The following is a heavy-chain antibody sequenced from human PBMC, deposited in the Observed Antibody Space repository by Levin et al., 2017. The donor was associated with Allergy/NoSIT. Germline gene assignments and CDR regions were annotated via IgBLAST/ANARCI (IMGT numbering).Heavy chain of an antibody. CDR3: ARCPSGSYGGYYYGMDV. J-gene: IGHJ6*02. CDR1: GGSISSYY. D-gene: IGHD1-26*01. CDR2: IYYSGST. Sequence: SQTLSLTCTVSGGSISSYYWSWIRQPPGKGLEWIGYIYYSGSTNYNPSLTSRVTISVDTSKNQFSLKLSSVTAADTAVYYCARCPSGSYGGYYYGMDVWGQGTTVTVSS. V-gene: IGHV4-59*01.